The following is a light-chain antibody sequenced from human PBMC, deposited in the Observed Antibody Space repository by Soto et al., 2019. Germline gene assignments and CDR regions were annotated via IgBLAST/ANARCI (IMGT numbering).Light chain of an antibody. J-gene: IGKJ1*01. CDR3: QQYGSSPGT. V-gene: IGKV3-20*01. CDR2: GAS. Sequence: EIVLTQSPGTLSLSPGERATLSCRASQSVSSSYLAWYQQKPGQAPRLLIYGASIRATSIPDRFSGSGSGTDFTLTIGRLEPEDFAVYYCQQYGSSPGTFGQGTKVEIK. CDR1: QSVSSSY.